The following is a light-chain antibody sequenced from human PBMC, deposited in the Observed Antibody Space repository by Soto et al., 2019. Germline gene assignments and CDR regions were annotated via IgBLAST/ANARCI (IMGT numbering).Light chain of an antibody. Sequence: EIVVTQSPATLSVSPGERATLSCRASQSVSSNLAWYQQKPGQAPRLLIYGASTRATGIPARFSGSGSGTEFTLTISSLQSEDFAVYYCQQYNNWPPWKFGQGTKVEIK. CDR1: QSVSSN. V-gene: IGKV3-15*01. J-gene: IGKJ1*01. CDR3: QQYNNWPPWK. CDR2: GAS.